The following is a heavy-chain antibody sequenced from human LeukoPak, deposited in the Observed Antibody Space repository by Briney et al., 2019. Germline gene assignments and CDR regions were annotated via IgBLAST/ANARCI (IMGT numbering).Heavy chain of an antibody. Sequence: ASVKVSCKVSGYTLTELSMHWVRQDPGKGLEWMGGFDPEDGETIYAQKFQGRVTITADKSTSTAYMELSSLRSDDTAVYYCASHRARGLTPGAFDIWGQGTMVTVSS. CDR1: GYTLTELS. V-gene: IGHV1-24*01. D-gene: IGHD3-10*01. CDR2: FDPEDGET. J-gene: IGHJ3*02. CDR3: ASHRARGLTPGAFDI.